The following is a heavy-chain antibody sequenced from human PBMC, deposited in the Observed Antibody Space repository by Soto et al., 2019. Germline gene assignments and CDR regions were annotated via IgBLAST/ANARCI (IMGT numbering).Heavy chain of an antibody. CDR3: SRENWVQEY. CDR2: VKKDGSEQ. V-gene: IGHV3-7*03. Sequence: DVQLVESGGGLVQPGGSLRLSCAASGFTFSSYHMTWVRQAPGKGLEWVASVKKDGSEQYYVDSVKGRFTISRDNAKNSLYLHMNSLRAGDTALYYCSRENWVQEYWGQGTRVTVSS. J-gene: IGHJ4*02. CDR1: GFTFSSYH. D-gene: IGHD3-16*01.